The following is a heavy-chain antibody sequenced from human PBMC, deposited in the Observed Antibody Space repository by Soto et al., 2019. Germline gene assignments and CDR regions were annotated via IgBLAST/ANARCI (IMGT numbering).Heavy chain of an antibody. D-gene: IGHD3-3*01. CDR2: ISYDGSNK. CDR1: GFTFSSYA. Sequence: GGSLRLSCAASGFTFSSYAMHWVRQAPGKGLEWVAVISYDGSNKYYADSVKGRFTISRDNSKNTLYLQMNSLRAEDTAVYYCARGYYDFWSGNYNWFDPWGQGTLDTVSS. CDR3: ARGYYDFWSGNYNWFDP. V-gene: IGHV3-30-3*01. J-gene: IGHJ5*02.